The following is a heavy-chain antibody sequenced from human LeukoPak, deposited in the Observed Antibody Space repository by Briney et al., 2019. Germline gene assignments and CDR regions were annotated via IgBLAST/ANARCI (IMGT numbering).Heavy chain of an antibody. D-gene: IGHD3-22*01. CDR1: GFTVSSNY. J-gene: IGHJ6*02. CDR2: IYSGGST. Sequence: PGGSLRLFCAASGFTVSSNYMSWVRQAPGKGLEGVSVIYSGGSTYYADSVKGRFTISRDNSKNTLYLQMNSLRAEDTAVYYCARSMIVVDMYYYYGMDVWGQGTTVTVSS. CDR3: ARSMIVVDMYYYYGMDV. V-gene: IGHV3-66*01.